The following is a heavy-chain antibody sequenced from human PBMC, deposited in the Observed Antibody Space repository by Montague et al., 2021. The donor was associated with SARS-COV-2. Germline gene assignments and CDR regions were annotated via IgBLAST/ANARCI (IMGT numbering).Heavy chain of an antibody. V-gene: IGHV4-34*01. Sequence: SETLSLTCAVYSGSFSGFYWTWIRQSPGTGLVLIGKINHTGSATYNPSLKGRVTLSRYTSTNQFSLKLQSVTPADTAVYYCARGQVTISGDLIFIPAAGHLDGWGQGTSVTVSS. J-gene: IGHJ3*01. CDR3: ARGQVTISGDLIFIPAAGHLDG. CDR2: INHTGSA. CDR1: SGSFSGFY. D-gene: IGHD3-3*01.